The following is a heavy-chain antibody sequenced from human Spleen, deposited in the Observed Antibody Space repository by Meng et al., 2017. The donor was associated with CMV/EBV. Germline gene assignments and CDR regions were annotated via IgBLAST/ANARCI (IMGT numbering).Heavy chain of an antibody. CDR1: GYTFTSYD. D-gene: IGHD6-13*01. V-gene: IGHV1-8*01. CDR3: ARSYSSNWIFAFDP. CDR2: MNPNSGST. Sequence: ASVKVSCKTSGYTFTSYDINWVRQATGQGLEWMGLMNPNSGSTGYAQKFQGRVTMTRNTSISTAYMELSSLRSDDTAVYYCARSYSSNWIFAFDPWGQGTLVTVSS. J-gene: IGHJ5*02.